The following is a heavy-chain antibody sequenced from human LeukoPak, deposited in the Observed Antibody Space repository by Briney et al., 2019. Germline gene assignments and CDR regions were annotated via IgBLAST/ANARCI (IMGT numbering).Heavy chain of an antibody. V-gene: IGHV1-2*02. Sequence: ASVKVSCKASGYTFTGYYMHWVRQAPGQGLEWMGWINPNSGGTNYAQKFQGRVTMTRDTSISTAYTELSRLRSDDTAVYYCAGTKADRGLKSYFDYWGQGTLVTVSS. CDR3: AGTKADRGLKSYFDY. CDR2: INPNSGGT. D-gene: IGHD1-1*01. J-gene: IGHJ4*02. CDR1: GYTFTGYY.